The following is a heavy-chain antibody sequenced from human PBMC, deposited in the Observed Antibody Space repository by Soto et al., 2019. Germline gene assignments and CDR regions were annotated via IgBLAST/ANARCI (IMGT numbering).Heavy chain of an antibody. D-gene: IGHD3-22*01. J-gene: IGHJ4*02. Sequence: QMQLVQSGPEVKKLGTSVKVSCKASGFTFTSSAVQWMRQARGQRLEWIGWIVVGSGNTNYAQKFQERVTITRDMSTSTAYMELSSLRSEDTAVYYCAADWRYYDSSGYRLPYHFDYWGQGTLVTVSS. V-gene: IGHV1-58*01. CDR3: AADWRYYDSSGYRLPYHFDY. CDR2: IVVGSGNT. CDR1: GFTFTSSA.